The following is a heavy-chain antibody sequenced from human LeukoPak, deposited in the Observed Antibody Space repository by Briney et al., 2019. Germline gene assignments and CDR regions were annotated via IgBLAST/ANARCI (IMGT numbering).Heavy chain of an antibody. V-gene: IGHV3-21*01. J-gene: IGHJ4*02. CDR1: GFTFSSYS. CDR3: ARDRGGYNCLAE. D-gene: IGHD5-24*01. CDR2: ISSSSSYI. Sequence: GGSLRLSCAASGFTFSSYSMNWVRQAPGKGLEWVSSISSSSSYIYYADSVKGRFTVSRDNAKNSLYLQVNSLRAEDTAVYYCARDRGGYNCLAEWGQGTLVTVSS.